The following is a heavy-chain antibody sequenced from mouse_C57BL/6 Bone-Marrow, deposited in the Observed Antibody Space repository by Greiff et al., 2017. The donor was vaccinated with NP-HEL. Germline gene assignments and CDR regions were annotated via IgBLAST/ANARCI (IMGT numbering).Heavy chain of an antibody. Sequence: EVKLVESGGGLVQPGGSLKLSCAASGFTFSDYYMYWVRQTPETRLEWVAYISTGGGSTYYPDTVKGRFTISRDNAKNTLYLQMSRLKAEDTAMYYCARHGYDYWGQGTTLTVSS. J-gene: IGHJ2*01. CDR1: GFTFSDYY. CDR3: ARHGYDY. V-gene: IGHV5-12*01. CDR2: ISTGGGST.